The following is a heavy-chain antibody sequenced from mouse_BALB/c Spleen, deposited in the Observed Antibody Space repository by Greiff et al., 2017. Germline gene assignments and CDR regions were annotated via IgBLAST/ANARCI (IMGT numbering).Heavy chain of an antibody. CDR2: IYPGGGYT. CDR1: GYTFTNYW. J-gene: IGHJ4*01. D-gene: IGHD1-2*01. CDR3: ARGGYGYLYAMDY. V-gene: IGHV1-63*02. Sequence: VQLQQSGAELVRPGTSVKISCKASGYTFTNYWLGWVKQRPGHGLEWIGDIYPGGGYTNYNEKFKGKATLTADTSSSTAYMQLSSLTSEDSAVYFCARGGYGYLYAMDYWGQGTSVTVSS.